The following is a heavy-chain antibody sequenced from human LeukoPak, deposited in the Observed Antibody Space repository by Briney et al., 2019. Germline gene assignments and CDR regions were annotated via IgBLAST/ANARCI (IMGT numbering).Heavy chain of an antibody. CDR1: GYTLTELS. D-gene: IGHD2-2*01. CDR2: FDPEDGET. V-gene: IGHV1-24*01. Sequence: ASVKVSCKVSGYTLTELSMHWVRQAPGKGLEWMGGFDPEDGETIYAQRFQGRVTMTEDTSTDTAYMELSSLRSEDTAVYYCVSYYCSSTSCHLFDYWGQGTLVTVSS. CDR3: VSYYCSSTSCHLFDY. J-gene: IGHJ4*02.